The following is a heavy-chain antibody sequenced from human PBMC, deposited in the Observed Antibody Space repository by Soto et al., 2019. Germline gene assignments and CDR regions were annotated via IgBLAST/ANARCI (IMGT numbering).Heavy chain of an antibody. J-gene: IGHJ4*02. CDR3: AREGSLYVEYVSNCFDY. D-gene: IGHD3-10*01. V-gene: IGHV3-21*02. CDR1: GFTFSSYS. Sequence: EVQLVESGGGLVKPGGSLRLSCAASGFTFSSYSMNWVRQAPGKGLEWVSSISTTSSFIYSADSVKGRFTISRDNAKNSLYLQMNRLRAEDTDVYYCAREGSLYVEYVSNCFDYWGQGTLVTVSS. CDR2: ISTTSSFI.